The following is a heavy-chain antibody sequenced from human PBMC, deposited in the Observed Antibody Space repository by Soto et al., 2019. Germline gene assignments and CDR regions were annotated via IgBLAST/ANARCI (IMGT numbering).Heavy chain of an antibody. Sequence: ASVKVSCKASGYTFSNFGLSWVRQAPGQGLEWMGWISGYSGNTNSAERFQGRVTMTTDTSTRTAYMEVRSLTSDDTAVYYCARDKGYGFGWSSSSGMDVWGQGTTVTGSS. CDR1: GYTFSNFG. D-gene: IGHD5-18*01. V-gene: IGHV1-18*01. CDR3: ARDKGYGFGWSSSSGMDV. CDR2: ISGYSGNT. J-gene: IGHJ6*02.